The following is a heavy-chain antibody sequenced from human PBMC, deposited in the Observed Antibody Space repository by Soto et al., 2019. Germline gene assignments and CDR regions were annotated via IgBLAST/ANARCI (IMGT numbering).Heavy chain of an antibody. J-gene: IGHJ4*02. CDR3: SRENDGAFYGPASMAY. CDR1: EYTFTRYA. D-gene: IGHD1-1*01. CDR2: INAGNGNT. V-gene: IGHV1-3*01. Sequence: QVQLVQSGAEVKKPGASVKVSCKASEYTFTRYAMNWVRQAPGQRLEWMGWINAGNGNTKYSQKFQGRVSITSDTSTNTAYMELRSLRSEATDVYYCSRENDGAFYGPASMAYWGQGTLVTVSS.